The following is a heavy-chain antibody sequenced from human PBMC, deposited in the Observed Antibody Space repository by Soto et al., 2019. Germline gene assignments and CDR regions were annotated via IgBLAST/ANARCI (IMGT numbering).Heavy chain of an antibody. CDR2: IQSKTDGGTT. CDR1: GFTFNNAW. CDR3: TSFSGAFRD. V-gene: IGHV3-15*07. Sequence: EIQLVESGGGLVKPGGSLRLSCAASGFTFNNAWMNWVRQAPGKGLEWVGRIQSKTDGGTTDYAAPVKGRFTLSRDDSKNTLYLQMDSLKTEDTAVYYCTSFSGAFRDWGLGTLVTVSS. D-gene: IGHD1-26*01. J-gene: IGHJ4*02.